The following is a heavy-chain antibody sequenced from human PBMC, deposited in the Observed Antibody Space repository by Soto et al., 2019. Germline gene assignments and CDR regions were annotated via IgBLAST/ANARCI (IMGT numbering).Heavy chain of an antibody. V-gene: IGHV3-7*01. D-gene: IGHD2-2*02. CDR1: GVVFSNYW. J-gene: IGHJ5*02. CDR2: INQDGSGR. CDR3: AAIDHGSES. Sequence: PGGSLRLSCAASGVVFSNYWMSWVRRAPGKGLEWLANINQDGSGRYHVDSVKGRFTISRDNADNSLYLQMNGLRVEDTAVYYCAAIDHGSESWGQGTLVTVSS.